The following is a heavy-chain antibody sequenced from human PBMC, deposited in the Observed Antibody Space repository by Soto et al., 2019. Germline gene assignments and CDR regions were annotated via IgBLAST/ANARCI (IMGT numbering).Heavy chain of an antibody. CDR1: GDTLSNYA. V-gene: IGHV1-69*01. J-gene: IGHJ4*02. CDR3: ALGLRGYHIDS. CDR2: IIPIFGTT. Sequence: QVHLLQSGSEVKKPGSSVKVSCRASGDTLSNYAFSWVRQAPGQGLEWMGGIIPIFGTTSYAQKLQGRVILTAVESTTTVYMELMSLRSEDTALYFCALGLRGYHIDSWGQGTQVTVSS. D-gene: IGHD2-15*01.